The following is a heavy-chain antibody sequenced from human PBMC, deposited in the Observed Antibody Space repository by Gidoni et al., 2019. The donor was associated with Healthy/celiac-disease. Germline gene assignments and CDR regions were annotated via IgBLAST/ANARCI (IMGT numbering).Heavy chain of an antibody. D-gene: IGHD2-15*01. J-gene: IGHJ3*02. Sequence: QVQLVESGGGVVQPGRSLRLPCAASGFTFRSYGMHWVRQAPGKGLEWVAVIWYDGSNKYYADSVKGRFTISRDNSKNTLYLQMNSLRAEDTAVYYCASMVVVVAATDAFDIWGQGTMVTVSS. V-gene: IGHV3-33*01. CDR2: IWYDGSNK. CDR1: GFTFRSYG. CDR3: ASMVVVVAATDAFDI.